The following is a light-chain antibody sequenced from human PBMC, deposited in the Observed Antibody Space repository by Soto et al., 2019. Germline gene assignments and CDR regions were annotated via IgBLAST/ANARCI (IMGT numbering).Light chain of an antibody. J-gene: IGKJ5*01. Sequence: IQMTQSPSFPCASVGDRVTITCRPIQSIGKHLNWYQQKPGKAPKFLIYGASTLQSGVPSRFSGSGSGTDFTLTVNSLQPEDFATYYCQQGYSSPITFGQGTRLEIK. CDR3: QQGYSSPIT. CDR1: QSIGKH. V-gene: IGKV1-39*01. CDR2: GAS.